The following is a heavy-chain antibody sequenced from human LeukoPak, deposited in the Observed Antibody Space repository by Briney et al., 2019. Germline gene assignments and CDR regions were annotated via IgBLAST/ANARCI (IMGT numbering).Heavy chain of an antibody. Sequence: GGSLRLSCAASGFTFSSYAMSWVRQAPGKGLEWVSAISGSGGSTYYADSVKGRFAISRDNSKTTLYLHMSSLRDEDTGVYYCARDNYNSGWDYCYMAVWGKGTTVIVSS. J-gene: IGHJ6*03. CDR3: ARDNYNSGWDYCYMAV. CDR2: ISGSGGST. CDR1: GFTFSSYA. D-gene: IGHD6-19*01. V-gene: IGHV3-23*01.